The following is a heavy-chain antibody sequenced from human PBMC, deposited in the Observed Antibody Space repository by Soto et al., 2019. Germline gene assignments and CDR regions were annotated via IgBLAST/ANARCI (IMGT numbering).Heavy chain of an antibody. CDR3: ARWIAAAGVYYFDY. V-gene: IGHV1-18*01. J-gene: IGHJ4*02. CDR2: ISAYNGNT. Sequence: ASVKVSCKASGYTFTSYGISWVRQAPGQGLEWMGWISAYNGNTNYAQKLQGRVTMTTDTSTSTAYMELRSPRSDDTAVYYCARWIAAAGVYYFDYWGQGTLVTVSS. CDR1: GYTFTSYG. D-gene: IGHD6-13*01.